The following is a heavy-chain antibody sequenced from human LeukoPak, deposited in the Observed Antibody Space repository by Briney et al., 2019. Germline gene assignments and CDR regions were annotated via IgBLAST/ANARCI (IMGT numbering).Heavy chain of an antibody. D-gene: IGHD3-3*01. CDR1: GFTFRSYW. J-gene: IGHJ5*02. CDR3: ARDAYDDSSEP. Sequence: GGSLRLSCAASGFTFRSYWMTWVRQAPGKGLEWVANLNPDGSRKFYVDSVKGRFTISRDNAKNSLYLQMHSLRAEDTALYYCARDAYDDSSEPGGQGTLAIVSS. CDR2: LNPDGSRK. V-gene: IGHV3-7*01.